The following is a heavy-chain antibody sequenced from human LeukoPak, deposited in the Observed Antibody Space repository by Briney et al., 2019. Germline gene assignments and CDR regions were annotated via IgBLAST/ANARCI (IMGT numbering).Heavy chain of an antibody. J-gene: IGHJ4*02. D-gene: IGHD3-10*01. CDR3: AKAYKINPLWFTDY. Sequence: PGGSLRLSCAASGFTFSSYGMSWVRHAPGKGLEWFSAISGSGGSTYYADSVKGRFTISRDNYKNTRYLQMNSLRAEDTAVYYCAKAYKINPLWFTDYWGQGALVTVSS. V-gene: IGHV3-23*01. CDR2: ISGSGGST. CDR1: GFTFSSYG.